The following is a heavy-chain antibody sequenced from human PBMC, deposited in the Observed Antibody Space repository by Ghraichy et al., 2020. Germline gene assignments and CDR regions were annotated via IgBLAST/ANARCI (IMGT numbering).Heavy chain of an antibody. CDR2: VFYSGTT. D-gene: IGHD4-11*01. V-gene: IGHV4-30-2*01. Sequence: QTLSLTCAVSGGLISSGGYSWNWIRQPAGKSLEWIAYVFYSGTTKYNPSLESRVTISLDKAKNQFSLNVTSVTAADTAVYYCARAIGTTVTPEYYYGMDVWGQGATVTVSS. J-gene: IGHJ6*02. CDR3: ARAIGTTVTPEYYYGMDV. CDR1: GGLISSGGYS.